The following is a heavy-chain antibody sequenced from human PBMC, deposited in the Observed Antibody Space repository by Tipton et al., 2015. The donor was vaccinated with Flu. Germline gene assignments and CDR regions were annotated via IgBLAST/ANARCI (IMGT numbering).Heavy chain of an antibody. V-gene: IGHV4-4*07. CDR2: IYTSGST. Sequence: TLSLTCTVSGGSISSYYWSWIRQPAGKGLEWIGHIYTSGSTNYNPSLKSRVTMSVDTSKNQFSLKLSSVTVADTAVYYCARDTGLIYYDSSGYYPGSDAFDIWGQGTMVTVSS. D-gene: IGHD3-22*01. J-gene: IGHJ3*02. CDR3: ARDTGLIYYDSSGYYPGSDAFDI. CDR1: GGSISSYY.